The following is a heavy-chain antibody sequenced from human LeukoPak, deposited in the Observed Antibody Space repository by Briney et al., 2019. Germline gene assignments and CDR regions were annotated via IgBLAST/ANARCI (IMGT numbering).Heavy chain of an antibody. CDR1: GFTFSSYE. D-gene: IGHD3-10*01. CDR2: ISSSGSTI. J-gene: IGHJ4*02. Sequence: GGSLRLSCAASGFTFSSYEMNWVRQAPGKGLEWVSYISSSGSTIYYADPVKGRFTIPRDNAKNSVYLKMNSLRAEDTAVYYCAFMVRGVYFDYWGQGTLVTVSS. V-gene: IGHV3-48*03. CDR3: AFMVRGVYFDY.